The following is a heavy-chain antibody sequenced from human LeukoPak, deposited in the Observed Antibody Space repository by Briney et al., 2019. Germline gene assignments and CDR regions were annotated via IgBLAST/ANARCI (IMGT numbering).Heavy chain of an antibody. CDR3: ARATGYVMEDYFDY. CDR1: GGSISSSSYY. Sequence: NPSETLSLTCTVSGGSISSSSYYWGWIRQPPGKGLEWIGSIYYSGSTNYNPSLKSRVTISVDTSKNQFSLRLSSVTAADTAVYYCARATGYVMEDYFDYWGQGTLVTVSS. CDR2: IYYSGST. D-gene: IGHD6-13*01. J-gene: IGHJ4*02. V-gene: IGHV4-39*07.